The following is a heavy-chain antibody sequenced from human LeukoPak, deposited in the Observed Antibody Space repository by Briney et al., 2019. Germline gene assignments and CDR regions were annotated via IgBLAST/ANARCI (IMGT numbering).Heavy chain of an antibody. J-gene: IGHJ4*02. CDR1: GFSSSAYA. CDR2: ITVPGEGT. CDR3: AKRIVGWYQIDY. Sequence: PGGSLTLSCEASGFSSSAYALSWVRQAPGKGLEWVSAITVPGEGTWHADSVKGRFTTSRDNSQRTLYLQMNSLRVEDTAVYYCAKRIVGWYQIDYWGQGTLVTVSS. D-gene: IGHD6-19*01. V-gene: IGHV3-23*01.